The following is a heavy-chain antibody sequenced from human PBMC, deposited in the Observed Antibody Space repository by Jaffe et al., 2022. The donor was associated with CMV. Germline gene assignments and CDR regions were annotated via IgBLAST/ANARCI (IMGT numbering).Heavy chain of an antibody. Sequence: QLQLQESGPGLVKPSETLSLTCTVSGGSISSSSYYWGWIRQPPGKGLEWIGSIYYSGSTYYNPSLKSRVTISVDTSKNQFSLKLSSVTAADTAVYYCARTGMWELLRSRVYWYFDLWGRGTLVTVSS. CDR3: ARTGMWELLRSRVYWYFDL. CDR2: IYYSGST. V-gene: IGHV4-39*01. CDR1: GGSISSSSYY. J-gene: IGHJ2*01. D-gene: IGHD1-26*01.